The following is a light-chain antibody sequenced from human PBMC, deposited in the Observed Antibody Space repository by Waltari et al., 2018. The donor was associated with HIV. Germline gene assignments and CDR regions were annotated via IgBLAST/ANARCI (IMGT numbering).Light chain of an antibody. Sequence: DIVMTQSPESLAVSLGERATINCKPSQSVLYSSNNQNYLAWYQQKPGQPPKLLIYWASTRESGIPDRFSGSGSGTDFTLTISSLQTEDVAVYYCQQYYSNSYTFGQGTKLEIK. CDR3: QQYYSNSYT. V-gene: IGKV4-1*01. J-gene: IGKJ2*01. CDR2: WAS. CDR1: QSVLYSSNNQNY.